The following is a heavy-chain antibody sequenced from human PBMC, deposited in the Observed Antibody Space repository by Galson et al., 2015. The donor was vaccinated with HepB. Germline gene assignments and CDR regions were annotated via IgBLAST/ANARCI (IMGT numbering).Heavy chain of an antibody. D-gene: IGHD5-12*01. CDR1: GGTFSSYA. CDR3: ARDVGWLPQDAC. CDR2: IIPILGTA. Sequence: SVKVSCKASGGTFSSYAISWVRQAPGQGLEWMGGIIPILGTANYAQKFQGRVPITADKSTSTAYMELSSLRSEDTAVYYCARDVGWLPQDACWGQGTLVTVSS. V-gene: IGHV1-69*06. J-gene: IGHJ4*02.